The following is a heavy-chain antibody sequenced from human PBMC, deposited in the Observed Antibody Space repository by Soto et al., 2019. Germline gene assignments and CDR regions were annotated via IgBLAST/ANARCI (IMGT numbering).Heavy chain of an antibody. V-gene: IGHV3-30-3*01. CDR1: GFTFSSYA. CDR3: ARDDKYSSYGDYFDY. Sequence: QVQLVESGGGVVQPGRSLRLSCAASGFTFSSYAMHWVRQAPGKGLEWVAVISYDGSNKYYADSVKGRFTISRDNSKNTLYLQMNSLRAEDTAVYYCARDDKYSSYGDYFDYWGQGTLVTLSS. J-gene: IGHJ4*02. D-gene: IGHD6-6*01. CDR2: ISYDGSNK.